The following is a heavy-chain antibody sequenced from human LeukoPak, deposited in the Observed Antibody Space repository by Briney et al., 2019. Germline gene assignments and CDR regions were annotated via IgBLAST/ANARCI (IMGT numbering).Heavy chain of an antibody. Sequence: PSETLSLTCTVSGGSISSYYWSWIRQPAGKGLEWIGRIYTSGSTNYNPSLKSRVTMSVDTSKNQFSLKLSSVTDANTAVYYCAREAGRGYCSSTSCSMGGNWFDPWGQGTLVTVSS. CDR3: AREAGRGYCSSTSCSMGGNWFDP. CDR2: IYTSGST. D-gene: IGHD2-2*01. V-gene: IGHV4-4*07. J-gene: IGHJ5*02. CDR1: GGSISSYY.